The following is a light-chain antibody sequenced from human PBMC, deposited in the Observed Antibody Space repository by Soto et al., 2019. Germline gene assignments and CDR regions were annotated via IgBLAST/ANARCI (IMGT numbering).Light chain of an antibody. J-gene: IGKJ5*01. Sequence: DIPMTQSPSSVSASVGDRDTITCRASQGIGRWLAWYQHKPGNAPKLIIYAASNLQGVVPSRFSVSGTGTEFARTFNGLHPEDLTTYYWHQSKSFPSTFGQGTRLEI. CDR3: HQSKSFPST. CDR2: AAS. CDR1: QGIGRW. V-gene: IGKV1D-12*01.